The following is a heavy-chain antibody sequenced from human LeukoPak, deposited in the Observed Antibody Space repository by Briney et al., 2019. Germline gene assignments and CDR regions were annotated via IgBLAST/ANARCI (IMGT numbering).Heavy chain of an antibody. V-gene: IGHV4-39*01. CDR1: GDSMSSSSHY. J-gene: IGHJ3*02. CDR2: IYYSGTT. Sequence: SETLSLTCTVSGDSMSSSSHYWGWIRQSPGKGLEWIGRIYYSGTTYSNPSLKSRVTISVDTSKNQFSLELRSVTAADTAIYYCARNMTAVARPDVFDIWGPGTMVTVSS. D-gene: IGHD6-6*01. CDR3: ARNMTAVARPDVFDI.